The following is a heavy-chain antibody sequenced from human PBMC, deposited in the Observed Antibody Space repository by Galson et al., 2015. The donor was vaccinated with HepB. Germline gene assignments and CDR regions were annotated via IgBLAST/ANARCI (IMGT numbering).Heavy chain of an antibody. D-gene: IGHD2-15*01. J-gene: IGHJ4*02. CDR1: GGSISSYY. V-gene: IGHV4-59*01. Sequence: ETLSLTCTVSGGSISSYYWSWIRQPPGKGLEWIGYIYYSGSTNYNPSLKSRVTISVDTSKNQFSLKLSSVTAADTAVYYCARDLCSGGSCYSDYWGQGTLVTVSS. CDR3: ARDLCSGGSCYSDY. CDR2: IYYSGST.